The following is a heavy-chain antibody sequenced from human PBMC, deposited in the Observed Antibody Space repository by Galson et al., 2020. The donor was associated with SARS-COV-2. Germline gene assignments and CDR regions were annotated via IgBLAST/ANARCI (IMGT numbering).Heavy chain of an antibody. CDR1: GFSLSTSGMC. J-gene: IGHJ3*02. CDR3: ARVTDSSSWYFPVCGAFDI. V-gene: IGHV2-70*01. D-gene: IGHD6-13*01. CDR2: IDWDDDK. Sequence: SGPTLVKPTQTLTLTCTFSGFSLSTSGMCVSWIRQPPGKALEWLALIDWDDDKYYSTSLKTRLTISKDTSKNQVVLTMTNMDPVDTATYYCARVTDSSSWYFPVCGAFDIWGQGTMVTVSS.